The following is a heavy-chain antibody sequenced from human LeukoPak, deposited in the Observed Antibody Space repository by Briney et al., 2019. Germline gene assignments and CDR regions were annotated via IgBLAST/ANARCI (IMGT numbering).Heavy chain of an antibody. D-gene: IGHD6-6*01. V-gene: IGHV3-33*06. CDR3: AKDYSSSVVAFDI. J-gene: IGHJ3*02. CDR1: GFTFSSYG. Sequence: GGSLRLSCAASGFTFSSYGMHWVRQAPGKGLEWVAVIWYGGSNKYYADSVKGRFTISRDNSKNTLYLQMNSLRAEDTAVYYCAKDYSSSVVAFDIWGQGTMVTVSS. CDR2: IWYGGSNK.